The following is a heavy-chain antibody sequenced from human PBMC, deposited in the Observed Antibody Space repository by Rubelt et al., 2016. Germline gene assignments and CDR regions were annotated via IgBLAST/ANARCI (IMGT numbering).Heavy chain of an antibody. CDR2: IYYSGST. V-gene: IGHV4-39*01. J-gene: IGHJ4*02. CDR3: ARHGSGSYYNWAY. Sequence: QLQLQESGPGLVKPSETLSLTCTVSGGSISSSSYYWGWIRQPPGKGLEWIGSIYYSGSTYYNPSRKSRVTRAVDTSKNQFSLKLSSVTAADTAVYYCARHGSGSYYNWAYWGQGTLVTVSS. CDR1: GGSISSSSYY. D-gene: IGHD3-10*01.